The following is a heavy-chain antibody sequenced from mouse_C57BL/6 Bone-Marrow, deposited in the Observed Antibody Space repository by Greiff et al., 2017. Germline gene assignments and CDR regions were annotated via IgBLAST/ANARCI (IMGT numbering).Heavy chain of an antibody. CDR2: IDPSDSDT. Sequence: QVQLQQPGAELVRPGSSVKLSCKASGYTFTSYWMHWVKQRPIQGLEWIGNIDPSDSDTHYNQKFKDKATLTVDKSSSTAYMQLISLTSEDSAVYYCARGGAAMDYWGQGTSVTVSA. CDR1: GYTFTSYW. CDR3: ARGGAAMDY. J-gene: IGHJ4*01. V-gene: IGHV1-52*01.